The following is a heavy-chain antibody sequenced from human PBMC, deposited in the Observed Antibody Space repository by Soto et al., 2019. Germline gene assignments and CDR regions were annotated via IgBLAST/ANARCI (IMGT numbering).Heavy chain of an antibody. CDR1: GVTFSSYA. D-gene: IGHD2-8*01. CDR2: IIPIFGTA. V-gene: IGHV1-69*06. Sequence: SVKVSCKASGVTFSSYAISWVRQAPGQGLEWMGGIIPIFGTANYAQKFQGRVTITADKSTSTAYMELSSLRSEDTAVYYCARSLGYCTNGVCSFDYWGQGTLVTVSS. CDR3: ARSLGYCTNGVCSFDY. J-gene: IGHJ4*02.